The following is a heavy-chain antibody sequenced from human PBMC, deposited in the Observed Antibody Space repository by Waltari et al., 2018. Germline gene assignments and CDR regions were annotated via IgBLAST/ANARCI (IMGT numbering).Heavy chain of an antibody. CDR2: ISDSGVNT. CDR1: GFTFSNFF. Sequence: EVQLLESGGGFVQPGGSMRLSCAASGFTFSNFFMNWVRQVPGKGLEWVSAISDSGVNTYYADSLKGRFTISRDNSKNTLYLQMNSLRADDTAIYYCATRVSSWGQGTLVTVSS. D-gene: IGHD3-10*01. V-gene: IGHV3-23*01. J-gene: IGHJ5*02. CDR3: ATRVSS.